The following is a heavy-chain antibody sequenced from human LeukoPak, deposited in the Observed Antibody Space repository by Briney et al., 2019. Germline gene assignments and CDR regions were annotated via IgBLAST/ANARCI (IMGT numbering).Heavy chain of an antibody. J-gene: IGHJ4*02. Sequence: SETLSLTCTVSGGSISGSDFFWGWIRQPPGKGLEWIGSIYYGGSTYYNPSLKSRVTISVDTSKNQFSLNLNSVTAADTAMYYCARQGNPDLDYWGQGTLVTVSS. D-gene: IGHD1-14*01. V-gene: IGHV4-39*01. CDR3: ARQGNPDLDY. CDR2: IYYGGST. CDR1: GGSISGSDFF.